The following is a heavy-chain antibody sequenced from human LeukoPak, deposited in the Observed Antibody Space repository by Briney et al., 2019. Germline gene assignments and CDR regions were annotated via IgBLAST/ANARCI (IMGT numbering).Heavy chain of an antibody. CDR1: GFTFSSYG. D-gene: IGHD1-26*01. V-gene: IGHV3-21*01. J-gene: IGHJ4*02. CDR3: ARDKLGAVDY. Sequence: GGSLRLSCAASGFTFSSYGMHWVRQAPGKGLEWVSSISSSSSYIYYADSVKGRFTISRDNAKNSLYLQMNSLRAEDTAVYYCARDKLGAVDYWGQGTLVTVSS. CDR2: ISSSSSYI.